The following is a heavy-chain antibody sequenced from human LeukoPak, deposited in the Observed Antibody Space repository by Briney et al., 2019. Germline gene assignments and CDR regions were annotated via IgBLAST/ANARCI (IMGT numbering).Heavy chain of an antibody. J-gene: IGHJ6*02. CDR3: VKGKWEDNHYYYGLHV. CDR2: ISYDSYND. D-gene: IGHD1-26*01. Sequence: PGGSLRLSCAASGFTFSKYDMHWVRQAPGKGLEWVAVISYDSYNDYYGDSVKGRFTISRDNSKNTLDLQMNSLRPDDTAVYFCVKGKWEDNHYYYGLHVWGQGTTVSVAS. CDR1: GFTFSKYD. V-gene: IGHV3-30*18.